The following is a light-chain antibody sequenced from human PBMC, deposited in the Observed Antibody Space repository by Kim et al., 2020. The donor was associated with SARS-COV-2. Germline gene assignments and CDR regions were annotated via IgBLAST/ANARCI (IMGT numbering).Light chain of an antibody. CDR2: GKN. CDR3: NSRDSNDNVV. V-gene: IGLV3-19*01. Sequence: VALGPTVRITCQGDSLRSYYATWYQQKPGQAPILVIYGKNNRPSGIPDRFSGSSSGNTASLTITGTQAGDEADYYCNSRDSNDNVVFGGGTPLTLL. J-gene: IGLJ2*01. CDR1: SLRSYY.